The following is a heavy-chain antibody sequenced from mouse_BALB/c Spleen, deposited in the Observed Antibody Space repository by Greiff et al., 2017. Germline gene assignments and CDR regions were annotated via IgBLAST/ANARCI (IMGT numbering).Heavy chain of an antibody. CDR1: GFTFTDYY. V-gene: IGHV7-3*02. J-gene: IGHJ4*01. D-gene: IGHD2-10*02. CDR2: IRNKANGYTT. Sequence: EVMLVESGGGLVQPGGSLRLSCATSGFTFTDYYMSWVRQPPGKALEWLGFIRNKANGYTTEYSASVKGRFTISRDNSQSILYLQMNTLRAEDSATYYCASVYGNYFYAMDYWGQGTSVTVSS. CDR3: ASVYGNYFYAMDY.